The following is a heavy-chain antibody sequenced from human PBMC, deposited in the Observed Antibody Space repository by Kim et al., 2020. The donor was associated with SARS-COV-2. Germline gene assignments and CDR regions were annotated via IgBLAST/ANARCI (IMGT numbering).Heavy chain of an antibody. J-gene: IGHJ2*01. V-gene: IGHV3-43*02. Sequence: GGSLRLSCAASGFTFDDYAMHWVRQAPGKGLEWVSLISGDGGSTYYADSVKGRFTISRDNSKNSLYLQMNSLRTEDTALYYCAKDKGVGATWGWHWYFDLWGRGTLVTVSS. CDR1: GFTFDDYA. CDR3: AKDKGVGATWGWHWYFDL. D-gene: IGHD1-26*01. CDR2: ISGDGGST.